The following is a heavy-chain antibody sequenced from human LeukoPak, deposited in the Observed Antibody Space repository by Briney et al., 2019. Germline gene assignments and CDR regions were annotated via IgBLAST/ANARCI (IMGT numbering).Heavy chain of an antibody. D-gene: IGHD6-19*01. CDR3: ARDNQWLVN. Sequence: GGPLRLSCAASGFTFSDYYMIWIRQAPGKGLECVSYISSSGLTIYYADSVKGLFTISRDNAKNSLYLQMNSLRAEDTAVYYCARDNQWLVNWGQGTLVTVSS. V-gene: IGHV3-11*01. J-gene: IGHJ4*02. CDR2: ISSSGLTI. CDR1: GFTFSDYY.